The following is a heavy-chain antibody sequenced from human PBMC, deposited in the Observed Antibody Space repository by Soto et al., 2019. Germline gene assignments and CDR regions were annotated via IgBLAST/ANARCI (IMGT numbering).Heavy chain of an antibody. CDR3: ARGSSPLGSYDAGYV. CDR1: GGTFSSYA. J-gene: IGHJ6*02. CDR2: IIPIFGTA. V-gene: IGHV1-69*13. Sequence: ASVKVSCKASGGTFSSYAISWVRQAPGQGLEWMGGIIPIFGTANYAQKFQGRVTITADESTSTAYMELSSLRSEDTAVYYCARGSSPLGSYDAGYVWGQGTTVTVSS. D-gene: IGHD1-26*01.